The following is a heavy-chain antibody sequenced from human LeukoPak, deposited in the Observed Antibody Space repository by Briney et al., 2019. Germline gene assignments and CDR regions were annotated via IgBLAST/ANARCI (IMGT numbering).Heavy chain of an antibody. CDR2: ISGSGGST. CDR3: AKDWRIWSGYFDY. Sequence: GGSLRLSCAASGFTFSSYAMSWVRQAPGKGLEWVSAISGSGGSTYYADSVKGRFTISRDNSKNTLYLQMNSLRDEDTAVYYCAKDWRIWSGYFDYWGQGTLVTVSS. J-gene: IGHJ4*02. CDR1: GFTFSSYA. V-gene: IGHV3-23*01. D-gene: IGHD3-3*01.